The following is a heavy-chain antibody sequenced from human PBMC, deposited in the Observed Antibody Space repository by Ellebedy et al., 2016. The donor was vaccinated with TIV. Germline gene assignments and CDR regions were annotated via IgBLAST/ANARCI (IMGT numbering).Heavy chain of an antibody. V-gene: IGHV1-69*06. J-gene: IGHJ6*02. CDR3: ARASGYSYGYGFYYYGMDV. CDR2: IIPIFGTA. Sequence: AASVKVSCKASGGTFSSYAISWARQAPGQGLEWMGGIIPIFGTANYAQKFQGRVTITADKSTSTAYMELSSLRSEDTAVYYCARASGYSYGYGFYYYGMDVWGQGTTVTVSS. CDR1: GGTFSSYA. D-gene: IGHD5-18*01.